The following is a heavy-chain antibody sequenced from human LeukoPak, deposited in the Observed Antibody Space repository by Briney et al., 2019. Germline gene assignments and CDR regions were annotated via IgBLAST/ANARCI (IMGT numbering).Heavy chain of an antibody. D-gene: IGHD4/OR15-4a*01. CDR3: ARRAGAYSHPYDY. V-gene: IGHV3-53*01. CDR2: IYSGCST. CDR1: GFTVSSDS. J-gene: IGHJ4*02. Sequence: GGSLRLSCTVSGFTVSSDSMSWVRQAPRRGLEWVSFIYSGCSTHYSHSVKGRFTISRDNSKNTLYLQMNSLRAEDKAVYYCARRAGAYSHPYDYWGQGTMATVSS.